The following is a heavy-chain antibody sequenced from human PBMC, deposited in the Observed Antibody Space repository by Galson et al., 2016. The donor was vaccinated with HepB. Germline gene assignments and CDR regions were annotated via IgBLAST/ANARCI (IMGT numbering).Heavy chain of an antibody. Sequence: SLRLSCAASGFTFSSYAMNWVRQAPGKGLEWVSAISGSGGSTYYADSVRGHFTISRDNSKNTLYLQMNSLRAEDTAVYYCANKAARYCTNGVCPGFWYYYGMDVWGQGTTVTVSS. CDR2: ISGSGGST. J-gene: IGHJ6*02. CDR3: ANKAARYCTNGVCPGFWYYYGMDV. V-gene: IGHV3-23*01. CDR1: GFTFSSYA. D-gene: IGHD2-8*01.